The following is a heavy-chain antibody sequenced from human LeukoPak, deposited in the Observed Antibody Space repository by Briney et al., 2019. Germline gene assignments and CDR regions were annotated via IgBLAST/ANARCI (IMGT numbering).Heavy chain of an antibody. D-gene: IGHD2-15*01. J-gene: IGHJ4*02. CDR1: GFTLSGNW. CDR3: ARRDNYDY. Sequence: PGGSLTLSCAASGFTLSGNWMHWVRQAPGKGLVWVSRINSDGSSTSYAGSVKGRFTNSIGNAKNTLYLQRNSLRAEDTAVYYCARRDNYDYWGQGTLVTVSS. V-gene: IGHV3-74*01. CDR2: INSDGSST.